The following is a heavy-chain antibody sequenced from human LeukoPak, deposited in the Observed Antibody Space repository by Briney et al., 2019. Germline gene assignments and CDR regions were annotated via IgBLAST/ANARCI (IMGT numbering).Heavy chain of an antibody. CDR2: IKSKTDGGTT. Sequence: KPGGSLRLSCAASGFTFSNAWMSWVRQAPGKGLEWVGRIKSKTDGGTTDYAAPVKGRFTISRDDSKNTLYLQMNSLKTEDTAVYYCTTDPHRFGELFLDYWGQGTLVTVSS. V-gene: IGHV3-15*01. D-gene: IGHD3-10*01. J-gene: IGHJ4*02. CDR1: GFTFSNAW. CDR3: TTDPHRFGELFLDY.